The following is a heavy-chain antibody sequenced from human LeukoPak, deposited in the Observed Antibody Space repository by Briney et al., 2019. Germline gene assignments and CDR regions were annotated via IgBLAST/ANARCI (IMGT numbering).Heavy chain of an antibody. Sequence: PGRSLRLSCAASGFTFSSYAMHWVRQAPGKGLEWVAVIWYDGHNKYYADSVKGRFTISRDNSKKLLFLQMNSLRVEDTAVYYCARDQASSGWYLGQDAFDIWGQGTMVTVSS. CDR2: IWYDGHNK. CDR3: ARDQASSGWYLGQDAFDI. J-gene: IGHJ3*02. V-gene: IGHV3-33*01. CDR1: GFTFSSYA. D-gene: IGHD6-19*01.